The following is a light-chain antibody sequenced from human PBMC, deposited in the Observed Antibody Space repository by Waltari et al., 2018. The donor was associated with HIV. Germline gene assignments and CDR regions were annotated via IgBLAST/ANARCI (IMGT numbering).Light chain of an antibody. CDR3: SSYTSSSTLV. CDR2: DIS. CDR1: SSDVGGYNY. Sequence: QPALTQPASVSGSPGQSITISCTGTSSDVGGYNYVSLYQQHPAKTPKLIMYDISNRPSGVSNRFSGSKSGNTASLTISGLQAEDEADYYCSSYTSSSTLVFGGGTKLTV. V-gene: IGLV2-14*03. J-gene: IGLJ3*02.